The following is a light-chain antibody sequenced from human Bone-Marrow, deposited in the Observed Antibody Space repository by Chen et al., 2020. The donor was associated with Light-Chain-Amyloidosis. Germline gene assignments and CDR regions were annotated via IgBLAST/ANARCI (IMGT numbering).Light chain of an antibody. CDR1: QSVLYSSNNKNY. Sequence: IVMTQSPDSLAVSLGERATINCKSSQSVLYSSNNKNYLTWYQQKTGQPPKLLIYFASTRESGVPDRFSGIGFGTDFTLTISSLQAEDVTVYYCQQYYNVPFTFGPGTKVDIK. V-gene: IGKV4-1*01. CDR3: QQYYNVPFT. CDR2: FAS. J-gene: IGKJ3*01.